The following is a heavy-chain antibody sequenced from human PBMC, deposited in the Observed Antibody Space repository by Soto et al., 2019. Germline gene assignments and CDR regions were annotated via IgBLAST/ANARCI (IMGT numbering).Heavy chain of an antibody. D-gene: IGHD1-26*01. CDR1: GDCIIPFF. J-gene: IGHJ5*02. CDR2: IYYTGTT. Sequence: SETVSLTCTISGDCIIPFFWSWIRQPLGRGLEWIASIYYTGTTNYSPSLKSRVTISVDKSKNQVSLRLNSVTAADTAIYYCARHGGGSSSPLGPWGHGTLVTVSS. CDR3: ARHGGGSSSPLGP. V-gene: IGHV4-59*08.